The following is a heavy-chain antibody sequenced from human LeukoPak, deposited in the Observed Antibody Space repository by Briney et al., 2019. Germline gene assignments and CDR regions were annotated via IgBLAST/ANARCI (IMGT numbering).Heavy chain of an antibody. J-gene: IGHJ6*02. CDR1: GDSFIRNSYY. CDR3: TKSVSDYYCGMDV. CDR2: IYHSGST. Sequence: SETLSLTCTVSGDSFIRNSYYWGWIRQPPGKGLEWIGYIYHSGSTYYNPSLKSRVTISVDRSKNQFSLKLSSVTAADTAVYYCTKSVSDYYCGMDVWGQGTTVTVSS. V-gene: IGHV4-39*07.